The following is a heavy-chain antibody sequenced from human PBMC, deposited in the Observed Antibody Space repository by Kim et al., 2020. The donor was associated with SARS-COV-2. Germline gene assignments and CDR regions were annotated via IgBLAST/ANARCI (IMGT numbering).Heavy chain of an antibody. J-gene: IGHJ4*02. D-gene: IGHD3-10*01. CDR3: AGWYVGVVSRYFDY. V-gene: IGHV3-66*01. Sequence: GDSVKGSFTISRDNSKNTLYLQMRSLRDEDTAVYYCAGWYVGVVSRYFDYWGQGTLVTVSS.